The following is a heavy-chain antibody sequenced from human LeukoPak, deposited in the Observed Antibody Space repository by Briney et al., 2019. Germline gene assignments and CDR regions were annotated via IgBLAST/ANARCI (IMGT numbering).Heavy chain of an antibody. CDR2: ISSSRSYI. V-gene: IGHV3-21*01. CDR1: GYIFSRYS. Sequence: PGGSLRLSCAASGYIFSRYSMNWVRQAPGKGLEWVTSISSSRSYIYYADSVKGRITISRDNAQNSLYLQMNSLRAGETAVYYCAREQLWFDYWGQGTLVTVSS. J-gene: IGHJ5*01. D-gene: IGHD5-18*01. CDR3: AREQLWFDY.